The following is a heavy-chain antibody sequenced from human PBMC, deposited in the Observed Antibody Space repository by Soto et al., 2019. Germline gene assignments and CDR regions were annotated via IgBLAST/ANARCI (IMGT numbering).Heavy chain of an antibody. Sequence: SQTLSLTCAISGDSVSSNSAAWNWIRQSPSRGLEWLGRTYYRSKWYNDYAVSVKSRITINPDTSKNQFSLQLNSVTPEDTAVYYFAREYYDFWSGSEDAFDIWGQGTMVTVS. CDR1: GDSVSSNSAA. CDR2: TYYRSKWYN. CDR3: AREYYDFWSGSEDAFDI. V-gene: IGHV6-1*01. J-gene: IGHJ3*02. D-gene: IGHD3-3*01.